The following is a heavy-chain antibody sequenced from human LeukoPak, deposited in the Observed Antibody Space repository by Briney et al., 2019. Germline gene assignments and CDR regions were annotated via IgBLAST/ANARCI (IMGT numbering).Heavy chain of an antibody. CDR2: INHSGST. D-gene: IGHD5-12*01. J-gene: IGHJ6*03. V-gene: IGHV4-34*01. CDR3: AREKAIVATTDYYYYYMDV. Sequence: PSETLSLTCAVYGGSFSGYYWSWIRQPPGKGLEWIGEINHSGSTNYNPSLKSRVTISVDTSKNQFSLKLSSVTAADTAVYYCAREKAIVATTDYYYYYMDVWGKGTTVTISS. CDR1: GGSFSGYY.